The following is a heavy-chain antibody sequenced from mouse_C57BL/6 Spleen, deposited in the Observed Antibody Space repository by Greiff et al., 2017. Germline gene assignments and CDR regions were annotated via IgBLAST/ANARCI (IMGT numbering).Heavy chain of an antibody. J-gene: IGHJ2*01. Sequence: LVESGAELVRPGASVKLSCKASGYTFTDYEMHCVKQTPVHGLEWIGAIDPETCGTAYNQKFKGKATLTADKSSSTAYMELRSLTAEDSAVYYCTSGSYYDYDGPDLDYWGQGTTLTVSS. D-gene: IGHD2-4*01. CDR3: TSGSYYDYDGPDLDY. V-gene: IGHV1-23*01. CDR1: GYTFTDYE. CDR2: IDPETCGT.